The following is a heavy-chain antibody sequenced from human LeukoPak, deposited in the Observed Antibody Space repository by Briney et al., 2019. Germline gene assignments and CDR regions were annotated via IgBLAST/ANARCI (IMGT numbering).Heavy chain of an antibody. CDR3: AKPGYDILTGYYMGAFDI. Sequence: GGSLRLSCAASGFDFSSFVMSWVRQAPGKGLEWVSAISGSGGSTYYADSVKGRFTISRDNSKNTLYLQMNSLRAEDTAVYHCAKPGYDILTGYYMGAFDIWGQGTMVTVSS. J-gene: IGHJ3*02. CDR2: ISGSGGST. V-gene: IGHV3-23*01. D-gene: IGHD3-9*01. CDR1: GFDFSSFV.